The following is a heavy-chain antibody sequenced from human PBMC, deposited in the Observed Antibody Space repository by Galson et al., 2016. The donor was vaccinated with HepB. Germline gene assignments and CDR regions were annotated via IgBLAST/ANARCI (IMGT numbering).Heavy chain of an antibody. V-gene: IGHV4-59*08. Sequence: SETLSLTCAVSGGSISGYYWVWLRQSPQRGLEYVGYVYSSGTPNYNPSLGGRVITSIDTSGSQFSLELQSVTAADTAVYYCARTPLRGSFSNYYFDSWARESLSPSPQ. J-gene: IGHJ4*02. CDR1: GGSISGYY. CDR2: VYSSGTP. CDR3: ARTPLRGSFSNYYFDS. D-gene: IGHD3-16*01.